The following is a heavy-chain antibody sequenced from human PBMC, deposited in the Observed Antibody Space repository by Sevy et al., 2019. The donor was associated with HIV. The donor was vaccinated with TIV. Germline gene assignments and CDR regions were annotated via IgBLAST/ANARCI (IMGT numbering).Heavy chain of an antibody. CDR3: ACERGDRFFGVVKLDP. D-gene: IGHD3-3*01. J-gene: IGHJ5*02. CDR2: IKQDGSEK. Sequence: GGSLRLSCAASGFTFSSYWMSWVRQAPGKGLEWVANIKQDGSEKYYVDSVKGRFTISRDNAKNSLYLQMNSLRAEDTAVYCCACERGDRFFGVVKLDPWGQGTLVTVSS. CDR1: GFTFSSYW. V-gene: IGHV3-7*01.